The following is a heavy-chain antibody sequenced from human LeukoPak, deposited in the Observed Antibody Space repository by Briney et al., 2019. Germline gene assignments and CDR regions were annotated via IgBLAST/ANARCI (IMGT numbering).Heavy chain of an antibody. J-gene: IGHJ4*02. CDR2: INPNSGGT. CDR1: GYTFTGYY. D-gene: IGHD3-16*02. CDR3: ARGPHHAYYDYVWGSYRYTGCADY. Sequence: GASVKVSCKASGYTFTGYYMHWVRQAPGQGLEWMGWINPNSGGTNYAQKFQGRVTMTRDMSISTAYMELSRLRSDDTAVYYCARGPHHAYYDYVWGSYRYTGCADYWGQGTLVTVSS. V-gene: IGHV1-2*02.